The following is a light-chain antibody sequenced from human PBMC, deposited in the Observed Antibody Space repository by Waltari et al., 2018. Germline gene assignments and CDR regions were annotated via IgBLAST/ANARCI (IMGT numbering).Light chain of an antibody. CDR3: QQSFSTLIT. V-gene: IGKV1-39*01. J-gene: IGKJ5*01. CDR1: QSIRTY. Sequence: DIQLTQSPSSLSASVGDRVTITCRASQSIRTYLTWFQQKPGKAPNLLIYAASILLSGVPSRFSGSGSGTDFTLTITSLQPEDFATYYCQQSFSTLITFGQGTRLEIK. CDR2: AAS.